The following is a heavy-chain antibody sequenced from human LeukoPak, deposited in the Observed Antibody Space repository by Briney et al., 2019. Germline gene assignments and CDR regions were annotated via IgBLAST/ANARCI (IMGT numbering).Heavy chain of an antibody. D-gene: IGHD6-19*01. CDR1: GFTFDDYA. CDR2: ISRNSGSI. Sequence: GGSLRLSCAASGFTFDDYAMHWVRQAPGKGLEWVSGISRNSGSIGYADSVKGRFTISRDNAKNSLYLQMNSLRAEDTALYYCAKDAYSSGWYEDAFDIWGQGTMVTVSS. V-gene: IGHV3-9*01. CDR3: AKDAYSSGWYEDAFDI. J-gene: IGHJ3*02.